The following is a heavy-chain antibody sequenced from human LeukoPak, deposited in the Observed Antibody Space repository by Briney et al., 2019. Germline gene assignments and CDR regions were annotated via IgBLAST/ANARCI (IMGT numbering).Heavy chain of an antibody. Sequence: ASVKVSCKASGYTFTSYAMHWVRQAPGQRLEWMGWINAGNGNTKYSQKFQGRVTITRDTSASTAYMELSSLRSEDTAVYYCARDLGPRGYSYGIDYWGQGTLVTVSS. D-gene: IGHD5-18*01. V-gene: IGHV1-3*01. J-gene: IGHJ4*02. CDR3: ARDLGPRGYSYGIDY. CDR1: GYTFTSYA. CDR2: INAGNGNT.